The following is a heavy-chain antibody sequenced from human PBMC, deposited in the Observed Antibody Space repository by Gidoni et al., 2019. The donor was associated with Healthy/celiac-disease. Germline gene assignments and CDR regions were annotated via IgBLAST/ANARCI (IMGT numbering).Heavy chain of an antibody. V-gene: IGHV4-61*02. CDR2: ISTSGST. Sequence: QVQLQESGPGLVKPSQTLPLTRPVSGGSISSGSYYWSWIRQPAGKGLEGIGRISTSGSTNYNPSPKERVTISVETSKNPVALKLGSVTGAGPAVDYCARGFFAIFGAFDNWGQGTMVTGFS. CDR3: ARGFFAIFGAFDN. CDR1: GGSISSGSYY. J-gene: IGHJ3*02. D-gene: IGHD3-3*02.